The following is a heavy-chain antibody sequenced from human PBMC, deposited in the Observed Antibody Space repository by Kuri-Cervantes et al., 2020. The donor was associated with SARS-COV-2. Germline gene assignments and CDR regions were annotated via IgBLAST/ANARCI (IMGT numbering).Heavy chain of an antibody. V-gene: IGHV3-23*01. CDR3: ANTYSSGWQAGYFQH. CDR2: ISGSGGST. D-gene: IGHD6-19*01. CDR1: GFTVSSNY. Sequence: GESLKISCAASGFTVSSNYMSWVRQAPGKGLEWVSAISGSGGSTYYADSVKGRFTISRDNAKNSLYLQMNSLRAEDTAVYYCANTYSSGWQAGYFQHWGQGTLVTVSS. J-gene: IGHJ1*01.